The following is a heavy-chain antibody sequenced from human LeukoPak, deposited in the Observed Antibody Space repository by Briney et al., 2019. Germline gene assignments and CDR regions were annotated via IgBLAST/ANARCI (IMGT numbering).Heavy chain of an antibody. Sequence: PSETLSLTCTVSGGSISSGGYYWSWIRQHPGKGLEWIGYIYYSGSTYYNPSLKSRVTISVDTSKNQFSLKLSSVTAADTAVYYCARDRHYYGSGSYLGSFDPWGQGTLVTVSS. J-gene: IGHJ5*02. CDR2: IYYSGST. V-gene: IGHV4-31*03. CDR1: GGSISSGGYY. D-gene: IGHD3-10*01. CDR3: ARDRHYYGSGSYLGSFDP.